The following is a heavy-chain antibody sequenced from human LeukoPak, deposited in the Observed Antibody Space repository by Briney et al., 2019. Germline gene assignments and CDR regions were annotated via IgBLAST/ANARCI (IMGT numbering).Heavy chain of an antibody. CDR2: IYPGDSDT. CDR3: ARPPRSGSLAFDI. D-gene: IGHD3-3*01. J-gene: IGHJ3*02. CDR1: GYSFTSYW. V-gene: IGHV5-51*01. Sequence: GESLKISCKGSGYSFTSYWIGWVRQMPGKGLEWMGIIYPGDSDTIYSPSFQGQVTISADKSISTAYLQWSSLKASDTAMYYCARPPRSGSLAFDIWGQGTMVTVSS.